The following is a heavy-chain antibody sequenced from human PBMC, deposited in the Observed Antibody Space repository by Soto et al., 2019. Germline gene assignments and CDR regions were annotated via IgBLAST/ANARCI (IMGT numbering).Heavy chain of an antibody. V-gene: IGHV3-23*01. CDR2: ISGSGGST. CDR1: GFTSSSYA. CDR3: AKRVGGDYYYYYGMDV. Sequence: GGSVRLSCAASGFTSSSYAMSWVRQAPGKGLEWVSAISGSGGSTYYADSVKGRFTISRDNSKNTLYLQMNSLRAEDTAVYYCAKRVGGDYYYYYGMDVWGQGTTVTVSS. J-gene: IGHJ6*02. D-gene: IGHD3-10*01.